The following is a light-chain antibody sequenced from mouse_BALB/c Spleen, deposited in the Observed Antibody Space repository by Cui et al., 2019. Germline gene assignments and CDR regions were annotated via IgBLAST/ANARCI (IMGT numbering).Light chain of an antibody. Sequence: DIGMSQSPSSLAVSGGEKVTMSCKSSQRLVYSSNQKNYLAWYQQKPGQSPKLLIYWASTRESGVPDRFTGSGSGTDFTLTISSVKAEDLAVYYCQQYYSYPYTFGGGTKLEIK. J-gene: IGKJ2*01. CDR2: WAS. CDR3: QQYYSYPYT. CDR1: QRLVYSSNQKNY. V-gene: IGKV8-30*01.